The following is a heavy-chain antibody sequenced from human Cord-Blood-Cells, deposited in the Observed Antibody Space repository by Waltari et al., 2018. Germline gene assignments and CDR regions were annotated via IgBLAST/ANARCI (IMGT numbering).Heavy chain of an antibody. CDR1: GFTFSSHS. Sequence: EVQMVESRGGLVKPGGSLRLSCAASGFTFSSHSMNSVRQAPGKGLDGVSPISSSRSYIYYADSVKGRFTISRDNAKNSLYLQMNSLRAEDTAVYYCARDRYQGGSYWFDPWGQGTLVTVSS. CDR3: ARDRYQGGSYWFDP. J-gene: IGHJ5*02. V-gene: IGHV3-21*01. D-gene: IGHD1-26*01. CDR2: ISSSRSYI.